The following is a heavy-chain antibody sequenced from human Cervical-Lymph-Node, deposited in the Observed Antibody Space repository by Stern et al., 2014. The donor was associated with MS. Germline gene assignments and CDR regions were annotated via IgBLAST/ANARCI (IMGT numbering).Heavy chain of an antibody. V-gene: IGHV1-69*01. Sequence: MQLVESGAEVKKPGSSVKVSCKASGGTFSSYAINWVRQAPGQGLEWMGGIIPLFGTANYAKKFQGRVTITADESTSTAYMELSSLRSEDTAVYYCARGSTVVTDYFDYWGQGTLVTVSS. CDR3: ARGSTVVTDYFDY. J-gene: IGHJ4*02. D-gene: IGHD4-23*01. CDR2: IIPLFGTA. CDR1: GGTFSSYA.